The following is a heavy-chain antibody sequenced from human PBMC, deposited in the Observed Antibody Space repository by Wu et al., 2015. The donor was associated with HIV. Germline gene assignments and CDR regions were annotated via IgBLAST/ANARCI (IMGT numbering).Heavy chain of an antibody. CDR3: ATSYYGSGSYPTFYYYYAMDV. J-gene: IGHJ6*02. D-gene: IGHD3-10*01. CDR2: MNSNNGKT. V-gene: IGHV1-8*02. Sequence: QVQLLQSGAEVKKPGSSVRVSCKASGGTFSTYAISWVRQAPGQGLEWMGWMNSNNGKTGYGQKFQGRVAMTRNISTRTAYMELSGLKSEDTAVYYCATSYYGSGSYPTFYYYYAMDVVGPRDHGHRLL. CDR1: GGTFSTYA.